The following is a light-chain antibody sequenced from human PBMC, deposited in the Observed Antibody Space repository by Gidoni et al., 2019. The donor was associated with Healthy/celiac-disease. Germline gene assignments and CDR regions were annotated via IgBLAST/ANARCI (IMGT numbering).Light chain of an antibody. Sequence: ELVLTHPPATLSVSPGERATLSCRASQCVSSDLAWYQQKPGQAPRLLMYDASNRATGIPARFSGSGSGTDFTLTISSLEPEDFAVYYCQQRGNWPSLTFGGXTKVEIK. CDR1: QCVSSD. V-gene: IGKV3-11*01. CDR2: DAS. CDR3: QQRGNWPSLT. J-gene: IGKJ4*01.